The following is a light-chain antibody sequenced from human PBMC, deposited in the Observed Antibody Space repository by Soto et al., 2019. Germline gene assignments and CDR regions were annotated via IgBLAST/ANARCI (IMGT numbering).Light chain of an antibody. CDR1: QSVSNNY. J-gene: IGKJ1*01. Sequence: EIVLTQSPGTLSLSPGERATLSCRASQSVSNNYLAWYQQKPGQAPRLLIYGASNRATGIPARFTGSGSGTEFILTISSLQSEDFAVYYCQQYDSLRWTFGLGTKVDIK. CDR2: GAS. CDR3: QQYDSLRWT. V-gene: IGKV3-20*01.